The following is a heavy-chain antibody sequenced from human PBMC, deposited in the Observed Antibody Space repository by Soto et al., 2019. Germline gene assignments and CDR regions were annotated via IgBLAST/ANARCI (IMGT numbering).Heavy chain of an antibody. Sequence: QVQLVQSGAEVKKPGASVKVSCKTSGYTFNSYYIHWVRQAPGQGLEWMGIFNPNGGSTKYAQKLQVRLTLTRDTSTSTVYMELSSLRSEDTAIYYCARGGYDWDFDLWGRGTLVTVSS. D-gene: IGHD5-18*01. V-gene: IGHV1-46*02. J-gene: IGHJ2*01. CDR3: ARGGYDWDFDL. CDR1: GYTFNSYY. CDR2: FNPNGGST.